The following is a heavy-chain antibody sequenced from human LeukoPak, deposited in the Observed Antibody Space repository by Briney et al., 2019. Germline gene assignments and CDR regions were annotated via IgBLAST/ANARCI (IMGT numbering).Heavy chain of an antibody. V-gene: IGHV1-8*01. Sequence: EASVKVSCKASGFSFISHDITWARQATGQGLEWMGWMNPSIGHTGYAQKFHGRVTMTRNISINTAYMELRSLRSEDTAVYYCARRGRGSGRYSYAMDVWGLGTTVIVSS. CDR2: MNPSIGHT. D-gene: IGHD3-10*01. J-gene: IGHJ6*02. CDR3: ARRGRGSGRYSYAMDV. CDR1: GFSFISHD.